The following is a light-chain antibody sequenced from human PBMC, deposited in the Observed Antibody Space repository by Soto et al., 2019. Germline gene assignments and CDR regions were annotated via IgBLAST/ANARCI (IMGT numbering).Light chain of an antibody. CDR3: QQYDDWPET. CDR1: QSVSSN. CDR2: DAS. Sequence: EKVMTQSPATLSVSPGERATLSCRPSQSVSSNLAWYQQKPGQAPRLLIYDASTRATGIPARFSGSGSGTEFTLTISSLQSEDLAVYYCQQYDDWPETFGQGTKVEIK. J-gene: IGKJ1*01. V-gene: IGKV3-15*01.